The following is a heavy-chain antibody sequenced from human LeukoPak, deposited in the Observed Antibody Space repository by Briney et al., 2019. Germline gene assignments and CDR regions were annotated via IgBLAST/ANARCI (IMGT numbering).Heavy chain of an antibody. V-gene: IGHV3-30-3*01. CDR1: GFTFSSYA. D-gene: IGHD3-22*01. CDR3: ARSGYYDSNWFDP. Sequence: PGRSLRLSCAASGFTFSSYAMHWVRQAPGKGLEWVAVIPYDGSNKYYADSVKGRFTISRDNSKNTLYLRMNSLRAEDTAVYYCARSGYYDSNWFDPWGQGTLVTVSS. J-gene: IGHJ5*02. CDR2: IPYDGSNK.